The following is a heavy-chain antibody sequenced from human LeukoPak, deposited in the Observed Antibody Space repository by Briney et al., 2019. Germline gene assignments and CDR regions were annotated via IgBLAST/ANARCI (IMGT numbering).Heavy chain of an antibody. CDR2: IYGGGST. CDR1: GLTVSNKY. D-gene: IGHD5-18*01. Sequence: GGSLRLSCAASGLTVSNKYMSWVRQAPGKGLEWVSVIYGGGSTYYADSVKGRFTISRDNSKNTVYLQMNTLRAEDTAVYYCARDGEYSYGYGMDVWGQGTTVTVSS. V-gene: IGHV3-66*01. CDR3: ARDGEYSYGYGMDV. J-gene: IGHJ6*02.